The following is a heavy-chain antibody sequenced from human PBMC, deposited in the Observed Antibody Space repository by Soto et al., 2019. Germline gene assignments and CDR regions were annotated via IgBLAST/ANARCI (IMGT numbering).Heavy chain of an antibody. Sequence: ASVNVSCKASGYTFSGYYIHWVRQAPGQGLEWMAWINPRNGGTKYAQRFQDRVTVTSDTSISTAHLELSRLRSDDTGVYYCGRGRNFLDFLDLWGRGTLVTVSS. J-gene: IGHJ5*02. CDR1: GYTFSGYY. CDR2: INPRNGGT. D-gene: IGHD3-3*01. V-gene: IGHV1-2*02. CDR3: GRGRNFLDFLDL.